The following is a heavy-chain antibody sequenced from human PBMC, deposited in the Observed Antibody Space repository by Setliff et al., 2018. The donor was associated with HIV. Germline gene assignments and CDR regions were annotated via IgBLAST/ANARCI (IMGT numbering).Heavy chain of an antibody. D-gene: IGHD1-26*01. CDR3: AREGTYSGTYWVRRVASFDI. CDR1: GGSFSGYY. CDR2: VSHTGST. J-gene: IGHJ3*02. V-gene: IGHV4-34*01. Sequence: NPSETLSLTCAVYGGSFSGYYWSWIRQPPGKGLEWIGDVSHTGSTNYNPSLKSRITISADTPKNQFSLKLSSVTAADTAVYYCAREGTYSGTYWVRRVASFDIWGQGTMVTVSS.